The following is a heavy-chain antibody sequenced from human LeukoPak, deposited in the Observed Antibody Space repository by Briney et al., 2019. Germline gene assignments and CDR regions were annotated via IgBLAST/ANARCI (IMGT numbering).Heavy chain of an antibody. CDR3: ARKIRPKGAFDI. V-gene: IGHV4-34*01. CDR1: GGSFSGYY. D-gene: IGHD6-6*01. CDR2: INHSGST. J-gene: IGHJ3*02. Sequence: SETLSLTCAVYGGSFSGYYWSWIRQPPGKGLEWIGEINHSGSTNYNPSLKSRVTILVDTSKNQFSLKLSSVTAADTAVYYCARKIRPKGAFDIWGQGTMVTVSS.